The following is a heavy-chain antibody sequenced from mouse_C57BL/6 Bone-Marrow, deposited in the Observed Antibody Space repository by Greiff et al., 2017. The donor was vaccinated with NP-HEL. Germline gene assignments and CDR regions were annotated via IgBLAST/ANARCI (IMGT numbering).Heavy chain of an antibody. CDR2: ITHSGET. CDR3: AGDYDGYWYFDV. D-gene: IGHD2-3*01. J-gene: IGHJ1*03. Sequence: KLEESGPGLVKPSQSLFLTCSITGFPITSGYYWFWIRPSPGKPLEWMGYITHSGETFYNPSLQSPISITRETSKNQFFLQLNSVTTEDTAMYYCAGDYDGYWYFDVWGTGTTVTVSS. CDR1: GFPITSGYY. V-gene: IGHV12-3*01.